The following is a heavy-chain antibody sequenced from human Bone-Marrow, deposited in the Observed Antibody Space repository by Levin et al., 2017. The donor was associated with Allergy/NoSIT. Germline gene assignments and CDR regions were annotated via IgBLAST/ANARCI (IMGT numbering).Heavy chain of an antibody. Sequence: TGGSLRLSCAASGFTFRSYVMHWVRQAPGKGLEWVAAVWHDGTNNFYLDSVQGRFTISRDNSNNMLYLDMRRLRSEDTATYYCAREMADLRSLMSARRAFDIWGQGTMVTVSS. CDR3: AREMADLRSLMSARRAFDI. CDR1: GFTFRSYV. V-gene: IGHV3-33*01. D-gene: IGHD3-3*01. CDR2: VWHDGTNN. J-gene: IGHJ3*02.